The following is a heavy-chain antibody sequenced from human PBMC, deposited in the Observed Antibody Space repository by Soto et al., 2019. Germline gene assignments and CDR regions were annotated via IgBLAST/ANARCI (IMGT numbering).Heavy chain of an antibody. D-gene: IGHD1-26*01. V-gene: IGHV2-5*02. CDR2: IYWDDDK. CDR1: GFSLSTSEVG. J-gene: IGHJ4*02. Sequence: SGPTLVNPTPTLTLTCSFSGFSLSTSEVGVGWVRQPPGKALEWLAVIYWDDDKRYSPALKGRLTITKDTSKSQVVLSLTNVDPVDTATYYCARLTELYIVFDYWGQGALVTVSS. CDR3: ARLTELYIVFDY.